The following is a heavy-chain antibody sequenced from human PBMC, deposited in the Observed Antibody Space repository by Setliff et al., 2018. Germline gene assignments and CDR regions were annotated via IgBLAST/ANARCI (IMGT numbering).Heavy chain of an antibody. CDR1: GYSFTRDW. CDR3: ARLRIALWRDDAFDI. D-gene: IGHD6-13*01. V-gene: IGHV5-51*01. CDR2: INPADSYT. Sequence: PGESLKISCKASGYSFTRDWIGWVRQMPGKGLEWMGIINPADSYTRYSPSFQGQVTFSADRSITTAYLQWSSLKASDTAMYYCARLRIALWRDDAFDIWGQGTMVTVSS. J-gene: IGHJ3*02.